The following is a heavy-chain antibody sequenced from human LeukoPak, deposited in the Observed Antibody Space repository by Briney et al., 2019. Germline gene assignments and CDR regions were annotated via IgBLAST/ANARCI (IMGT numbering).Heavy chain of an antibody. CDR1: GGSISSYY. CDR3: ARDGPGYYYDSSGYYDY. CDR2: IYYSGST. Sequence: SETLSLTCTVSGGSISSYYWSWIRQPPGKGLEWIGYIYYSGSTNYNPSLKSRVTISVDTSKNQFSLKLSSVTAADTAVYYCARDGPGYYYDSSGYYDYWGQGTLVTVSS. V-gene: IGHV4-59*12. D-gene: IGHD3-22*01. J-gene: IGHJ4*02.